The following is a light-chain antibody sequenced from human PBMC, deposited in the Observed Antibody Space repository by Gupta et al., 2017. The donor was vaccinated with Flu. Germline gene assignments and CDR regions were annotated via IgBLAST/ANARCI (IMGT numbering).Light chain of an antibody. CDR3: SSFAGNTYV. V-gene: IGLV2-8*01. Sequence: QSALTQPPSASGSPGQSVTTSCTGTSSDVGGYDYVSWYQHHPGKAPKVMIYEVNKRPSGVPDRFSGSKSGNSASLTVSGLQAEDEADYYCSSFAGNTYVFGTGTKVTVL. J-gene: IGLJ1*01. CDR1: SSDVGGYDY. CDR2: EVN.